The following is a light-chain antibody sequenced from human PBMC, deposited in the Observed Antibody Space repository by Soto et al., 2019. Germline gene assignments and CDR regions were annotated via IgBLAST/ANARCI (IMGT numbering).Light chain of an antibody. V-gene: IGKV1-27*01. CDR3: QQYHNLWT. J-gene: IGKJ1*01. Sequence: DFQMTQSPSSLSASVGDRVTITCRASQGIANYLAWYQQKPGRAPKLVIYAASTLQSGVPSRFSGSGSGTDFTLTISSLQAEDVATYYCQQYHNLWTFGQGTEVEIK. CDR2: AAS. CDR1: QGIANY.